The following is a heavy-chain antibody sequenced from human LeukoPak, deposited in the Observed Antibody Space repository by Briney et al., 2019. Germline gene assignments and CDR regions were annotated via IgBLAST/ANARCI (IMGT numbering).Heavy chain of an antibody. CDR1: GGTFSSYA. Sequence: SVKVSCKASGGTFSSYAISWVRQAPGQGLEWMGGIIPIFGTANYAQKFQGRVTITADESTSTAYMELSSLRSEDTAVYYCARDLLSGYSGYDFGGYYYGMDVWGQGTTVTVSS. CDR2: IIPIFGTA. J-gene: IGHJ6*02. CDR3: ARDLLSGYSGYDFGGYYYGMDV. D-gene: IGHD5-12*01. V-gene: IGHV1-69*13.